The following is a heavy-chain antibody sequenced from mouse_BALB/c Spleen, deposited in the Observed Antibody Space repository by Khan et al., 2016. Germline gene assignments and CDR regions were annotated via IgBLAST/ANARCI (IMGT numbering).Heavy chain of an antibody. J-gene: IGHJ3*01. CDR1: GYTFTDYN. Sequence: VRLQQSGPELVKPGASVKIPCKASGYTFTDYNIDWVKQSHGKSLEWIGDINPNNGGTVYNQKFKGKATLTVDKSSSTAYMELRSLTSEDTAVYYGARKEYGNYGFAYWGQGTLVTVSA. D-gene: IGHD2-10*02. CDR2: INPNNGGT. CDR3: ARKEYGNYGFAY. V-gene: IGHV1-18*01.